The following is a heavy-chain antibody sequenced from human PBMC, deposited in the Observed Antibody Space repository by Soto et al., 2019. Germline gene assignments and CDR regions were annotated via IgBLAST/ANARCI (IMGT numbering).Heavy chain of an antibody. D-gene: IGHD3-22*01. J-gene: IGHJ4*02. CDR2: IIPVFQTA. CDR1: GGLFSSYP. V-gene: IGHV1-69*01. Sequence: QEQLVQSGAEVKKPGSSVKVSCKASGGLFSSYPISWVRQVPGQGLEWMGGIIPVFQTAYYTQRIQGRVTIAAEESPNTAYMELSSLRSEDTAIYYCARGGSGYTWFNEFWGQGTLVTVSS. CDR3: ARGGSGYTWFNEF.